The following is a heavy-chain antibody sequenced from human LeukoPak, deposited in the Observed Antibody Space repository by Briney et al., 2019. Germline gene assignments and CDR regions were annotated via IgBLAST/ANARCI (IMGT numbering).Heavy chain of an antibody. CDR3: ARAMRSMEPFDY. Sequence: SETLSLTCTVSGGSISSYHWSWIRQPAGKGLEWIGRIHTSGSTNYNPPLKSRVTMSVDTSKNQFSLKLSSVTAADAAVYYCARAMRSMEPFDYWGQGTLVTVSS. CDR1: GGSISSYH. J-gene: IGHJ4*02. CDR2: IHTSGST. D-gene: IGHD1-1*01. V-gene: IGHV4-4*07.